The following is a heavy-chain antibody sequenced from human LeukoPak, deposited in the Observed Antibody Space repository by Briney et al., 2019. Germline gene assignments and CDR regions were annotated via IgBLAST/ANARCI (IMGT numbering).Heavy chain of an antibody. CDR3: AKTRRGVTSYFDY. CDR2: ISGSGGST. Sequence: GGSLRLSCAASGFTFSSIAMTWVRQAPGKGLEWVSAISGSGGSTYYADSVKGRFTISRDNSKNTLYPQMNSLRAEDTAVYYCAKTRRGVTSYFDYWGQGTLVTVSS. D-gene: IGHD2-21*02. CDR1: GFTFSSIA. J-gene: IGHJ4*02. V-gene: IGHV3-23*01.